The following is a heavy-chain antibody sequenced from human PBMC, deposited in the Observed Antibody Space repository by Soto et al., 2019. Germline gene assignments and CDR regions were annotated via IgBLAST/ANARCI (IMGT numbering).Heavy chain of an antibody. J-gene: IGHJ6*02. V-gene: IGHV3-48*03. CDR3: ARDRRSSGYYYGYYGMDV. D-gene: IGHD3-22*01. CDR1: GFTFSSYE. Sequence: PGGSLRLSCAASGFTFSSYEMNWVRQAPGKGLEWVSYISSSGSTIYYADSVKGRFTISRDNAKNSLYLQMNSLRAEDTAVYYCARDRRSSGYYYGYYGMDVWGQGTTVTVSS. CDR2: ISSSGSTI.